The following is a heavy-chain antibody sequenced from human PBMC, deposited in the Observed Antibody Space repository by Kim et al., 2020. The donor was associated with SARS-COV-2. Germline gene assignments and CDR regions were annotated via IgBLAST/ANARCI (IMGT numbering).Heavy chain of an antibody. D-gene: IGHD1-26*01. CDR3: AQTRGGSYLTYYYYYGMDV. V-gene: IGHV3-23*01. CDR2: ISGSGGST. Sequence: GGSLRLSCAASGFTFSSYAMSWVRQAPGKGLEWVSAISGSGGSTYYADSVKGRFTISRDNSKNTLYLQMNSLRAADTAVYYGAQTRGGSYLTYYYYYGMDVWSQGTTVTVSS. CDR1: GFTFSSYA. J-gene: IGHJ6*02.